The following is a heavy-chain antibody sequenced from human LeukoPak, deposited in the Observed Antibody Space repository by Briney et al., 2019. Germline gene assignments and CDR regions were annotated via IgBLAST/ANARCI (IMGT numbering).Heavy chain of an antibody. CDR1: GFTLSSHT. Sequence: GGSLRLSCAASGFTLSSHTMNWVRQAPGKGLEWVSDISRSSSEIHYADSVTGRFTISRDNAKNSLYLQMNSLRAEDTAVYYCAKSSSSYYDTSGYLDYWGQGTLVTVSS. CDR2: ISRSSSEI. D-gene: IGHD3-22*01. CDR3: AKSSSSYYDTSGYLDY. J-gene: IGHJ4*02. V-gene: IGHV3-48*01.